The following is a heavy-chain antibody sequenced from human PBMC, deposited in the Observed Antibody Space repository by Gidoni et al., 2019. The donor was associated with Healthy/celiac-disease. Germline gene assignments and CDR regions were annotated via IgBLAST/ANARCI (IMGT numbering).Heavy chain of an antibody. CDR3: ARDGSPTPYYDILTGYYGDGYYFDY. CDR1: GYTLTGYY. Sequence: QVQLVQSGAEVKNPGASVKVSCRASGYTLTGYYMHRVRQSPVQGHEWMGWINPNSGGTNYAQKCQGRVTMTRDTSISTAYMELSRMRSDDTAVYYCARDGSPTPYYDILTGYYGDGYYFDYWGQGTLVTVSS. CDR2: INPNSGGT. D-gene: IGHD3-9*01. V-gene: IGHV1-2*02. J-gene: IGHJ4*02.